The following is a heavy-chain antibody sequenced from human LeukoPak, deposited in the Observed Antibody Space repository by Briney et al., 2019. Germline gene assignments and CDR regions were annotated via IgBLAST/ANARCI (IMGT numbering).Heavy chain of an antibody. CDR1: GYTFTGYY. D-gene: IGHD2-21*01. Sequence: GASVKVSCKASGYTFTGYYMHWVRQAPGQGLEGMGWINPNSGGTNYAQKFQGRVTMTRDTSISTAYMELSRLRSDDTAVYYCARTQYDCYWFDPWGQGTLVTVSS. CDR2: INPNSGGT. V-gene: IGHV1-2*02. J-gene: IGHJ5*02. CDR3: ARTQYDCYWFDP.